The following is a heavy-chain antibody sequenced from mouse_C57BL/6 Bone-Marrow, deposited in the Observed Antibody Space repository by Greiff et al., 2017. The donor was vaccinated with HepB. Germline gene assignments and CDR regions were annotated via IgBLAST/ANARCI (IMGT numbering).Heavy chain of an antibody. Sequence: QVQLQQSGAELVKPGASVKISCKASGYAFSSYWMNWVKQRPGKGLEWIGQIYPGDGDTNYNGKFKGKATLTADKSSSKAYMQLSSLTSEDSAVYFCAPLGGNGAMDYWGQGTSVTVSS. V-gene: IGHV1-80*01. CDR3: APLGGNGAMDY. J-gene: IGHJ4*01. D-gene: IGHD2-1*01. CDR1: GYAFSSYW. CDR2: IYPGDGDT.